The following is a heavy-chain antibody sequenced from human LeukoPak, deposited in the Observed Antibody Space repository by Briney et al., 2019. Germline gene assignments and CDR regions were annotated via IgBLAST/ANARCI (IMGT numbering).Heavy chain of an antibody. CDR3: ARGGYYDTSGYYIFNN. D-gene: IGHD3-22*01. V-gene: IGHV3-53*05. J-gene: IGHJ4*02. CDR1: GFTVSSNY. CDR2: IYSGGST. Sequence: GGSLRLSCAASGFTVSSNYMSWVRQAPGKGLEWVSVIYSGGSTYYADSVKGRFTISRDNSKNTLYLQMNSLGDEDTAVYYCARGGYYDTSGYYIFNNWGQGILVTVSS.